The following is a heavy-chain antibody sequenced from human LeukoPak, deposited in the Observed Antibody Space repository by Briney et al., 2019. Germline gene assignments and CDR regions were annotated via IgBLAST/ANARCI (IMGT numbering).Heavy chain of an antibody. V-gene: IGHV4-4*07. J-gene: IGHJ4*02. Sequence: SETLSLTCTVSGGSISSYYWSWIRQPAGKGLEWIGRIYTSGSTNYNPSLKSRVTISVDTSKNQFSLKLSSVTAADTAVYYCARATYYYDSSGYYHIDYWGQGTLVTVSS. D-gene: IGHD3-22*01. CDR2: IYTSGST. CDR3: ARATYYYDSSGYYHIDY. CDR1: GGSISSYY.